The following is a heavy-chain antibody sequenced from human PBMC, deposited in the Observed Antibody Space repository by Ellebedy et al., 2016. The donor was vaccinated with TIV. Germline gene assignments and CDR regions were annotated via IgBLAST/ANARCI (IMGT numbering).Heavy chain of an antibody. CDR1: GFTFSTYW. V-gene: IGHV3-7*04. Sequence: GESLKISCAASGFTFSTYWMSWVRQAPGKGLEWVANIKQDGSEKFYVDSVKGRFTISRDNAKNSLYLQMNSLRAEDTAVYYCAREPIVVVTADYWGQGTLVTVSS. CDR2: IKQDGSEK. CDR3: AREPIVVVTADY. D-gene: IGHD2-21*02. J-gene: IGHJ4*02.